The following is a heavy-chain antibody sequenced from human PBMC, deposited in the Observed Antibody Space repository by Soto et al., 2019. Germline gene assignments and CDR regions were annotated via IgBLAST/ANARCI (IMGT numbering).Heavy chain of an antibody. Sequence: EVQLVESGGGLVQPGGSLRLSCAASGFTFSSYWMHWVRQAPGKGLVWVSRINSDGSSTSYADSVKGRFTISRDNAKNTLYLQMNRLRAEDPAVYYCAREDVQLPPYGMDVWGQGTTVTVSS. J-gene: IGHJ6*02. D-gene: IGHD2-2*01. CDR2: INSDGSST. CDR3: AREDVQLPPYGMDV. CDR1: GFTFSSYW. V-gene: IGHV3-74*01.